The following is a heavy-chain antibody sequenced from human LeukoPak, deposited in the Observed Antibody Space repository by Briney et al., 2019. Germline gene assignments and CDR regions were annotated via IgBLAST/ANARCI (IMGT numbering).Heavy chain of an antibody. J-gene: IGHJ4*02. CDR2: IYYSGST. Sequence: PSETLSLTCTVSGGSISSSSYYWGWIRQPPGKGLEWIGSIYYSGSTYYNPSLKSRVTISVDTSKNQFSLKLSSVTAADTAVYYCARDSEEIVRGEYYFDYWGQGTLVTVSS. CDR3: ARDSEEIVRGEYYFDY. V-gene: IGHV4-39*07. CDR1: GGSISSSSYY. D-gene: IGHD3-10*01.